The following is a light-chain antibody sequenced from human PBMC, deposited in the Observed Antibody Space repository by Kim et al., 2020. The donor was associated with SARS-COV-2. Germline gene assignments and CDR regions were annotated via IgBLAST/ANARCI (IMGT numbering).Light chain of an antibody. V-gene: IGLV10-54*04. Sequence: QAGLTQPPSVSKGLRQTATLTCTGNSNNVGNQGAAWLQHHQGHPPKLLSYIDNNRPSGISERFSASRSGNTASLTITGLQPEDEVDYYCSAWDSSLSAWMFGGGTQLTVL. CDR3: SAWDSSLSAWM. CDR1: SNNVGNQG. J-gene: IGLJ3*02. CDR2: IDN.